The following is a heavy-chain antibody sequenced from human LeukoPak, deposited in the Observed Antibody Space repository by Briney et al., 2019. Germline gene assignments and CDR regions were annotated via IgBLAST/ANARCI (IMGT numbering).Heavy chain of an antibody. V-gene: IGHV4-4*07. D-gene: IGHD3-10*01. CDR2: IYTSGST. J-gene: IGHJ6*03. CDR3: ARGGRSRGSMSFYYMDV. CDR1: GGSISSYY. Sequence: SETLSLTCTVSGGSISSYYWSWIRQPAGKGLEWIGRIYTSGSTNYNPSLKSRVTMSVDTSKNQFSLKLSSVTAADTAVYYCARGGRSRGSMSFYYMDVWGKGATVTVSS.